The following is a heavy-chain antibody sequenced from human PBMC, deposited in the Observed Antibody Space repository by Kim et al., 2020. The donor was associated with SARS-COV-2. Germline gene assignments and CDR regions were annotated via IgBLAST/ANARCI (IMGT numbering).Heavy chain of an antibody. J-gene: IGHJ4*02. V-gene: IGHV4-59*09. Sequence: PSLKSRVTVSLDTSKNQVALKLSAVTAADTAVYYCARGDFWGSYRQGYFDYWGQGILVNVSS. D-gene: IGHD3-16*02. CDR3: ARGDFWGSYRQGYFDY.